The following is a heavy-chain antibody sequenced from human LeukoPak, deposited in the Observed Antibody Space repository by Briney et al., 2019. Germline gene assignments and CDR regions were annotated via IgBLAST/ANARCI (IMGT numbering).Heavy chain of an antibody. Sequence: TGGSLRLSCAASGFTFSSYSMNWVRQAPGKGLEWVSSISSSRSYIYYADSVKGRFTISRDNTKNSLYLQMNSLRAEDTAVYYCVRDQRTELGSDAYYYDSSDAFDIWGQGTMVTVSS. V-gene: IGHV3-21*01. CDR1: GFTFSSYS. D-gene: IGHD3-22*01. CDR3: VRDQRTELGSDAYYYDSSDAFDI. CDR2: ISSSRSYI. J-gene: IGHJ3*02.